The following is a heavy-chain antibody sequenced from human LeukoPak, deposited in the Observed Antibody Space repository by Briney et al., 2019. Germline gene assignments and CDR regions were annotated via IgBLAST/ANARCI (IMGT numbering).Heavy chain of an antibody. J-gene: IGHJ4*02. V-gene: IGHV1-8*01. CDR3: ARVSGSVYDSRND. Sequence: APVKVSCRASGYTFTSYDINWVRQATGQGLEWMGWMNPNSGNTGYAQKFQGRVTMTRNTSISTAYMELSSLRSEDTAVYCCARVSGSVYDSRNDWGQGTLVTVSS. D-gene: IGHD3-22*01. CDR2: MNPNSGNT. CDR1: GYTFTSYD.